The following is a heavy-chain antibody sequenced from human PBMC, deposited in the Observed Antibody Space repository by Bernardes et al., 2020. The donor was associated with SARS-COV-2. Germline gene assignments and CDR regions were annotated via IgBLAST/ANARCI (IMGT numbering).Heavy chain of an antibody. D-gene: IGHD2-15*01. CDR1: GYTFTSYG. CDR3: ARARTQPPAHFDY. Sequence: ASVKVSCKASGYTFTSYGIHWVRQAPGQRLEWMGWINAGNGNTKYSQKFQGTVTITRDTSASTAYMELSSLRSEDTAIYYCARARTQPPAHFDYWGKGTLVTVSS. V-gene: IGHV1-3*01. CDR2: INAGNGNT. J-gene: IGHJ4*02.